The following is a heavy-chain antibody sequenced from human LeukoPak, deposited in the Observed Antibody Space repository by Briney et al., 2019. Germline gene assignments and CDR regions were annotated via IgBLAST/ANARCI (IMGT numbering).Heavy chain of an antibody. Sequence: GGSLRLSCAASGFILSNYAMSWVRQAPGKGLEWVSGINGGGDYTYYADSVKGRFTISRDNSKNTLFLQMNSLRAEDTAVYYCAKRPPHCGGDCFGYWGQGTLVTVSS. J-gene: IGHJ4*02. CDR3: AKRPPHCGGDCFGY. CDR2: INGGGDYT. V-gene: IGHV3-23*01. CDR1: GFILSNYA. D-gene: IGHD2-21*01.